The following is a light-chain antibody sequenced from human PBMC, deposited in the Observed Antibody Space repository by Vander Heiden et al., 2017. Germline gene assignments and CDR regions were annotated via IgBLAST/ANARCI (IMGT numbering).Light chain of an antibody. CDR3: QQSDSIPRT. V-gene: IGKV1-39*01. CDR1: QSISSY. Sequence: DIKMTQSPSSLSASVRDRVTITCRASQSISSYLNWYQQKPGKAPKLLIYAASRLQSGVPSRFSGSGSGTDFTLTISRLQPEDFATYYCQQSDSIPRTFGHGTKVDIK. J-gene: IGKJ3*01. CDR2: AAS.